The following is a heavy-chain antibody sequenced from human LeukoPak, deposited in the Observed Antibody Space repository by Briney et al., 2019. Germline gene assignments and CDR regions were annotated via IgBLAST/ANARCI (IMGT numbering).Heavy chain of an antibody. CDR3: AKDIGLYYYDT. D-gene: IGHD3-22*01. Sequence: PGGSLRLSCAASGFTFSSYAISWVRQAPGKGLEWVSVISGSGGITYYADSVKGRFTISRDNSKNTLYLQMNSLRAEDTAVYYCAKDIGLYYYDTWGQGTLVTVSS. J-gene: IGHJ4*02. CDR1: GFTFSSYA. CDR2: ISGSGGIT. V-gene: IGHV3-23*01.